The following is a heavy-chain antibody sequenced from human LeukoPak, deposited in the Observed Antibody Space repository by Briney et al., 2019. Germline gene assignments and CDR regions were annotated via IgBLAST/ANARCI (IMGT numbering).Heavy chain of an antibody. J-gene: IGHJ4*02. CDR3: ARDLSGIAGYTYGRGIDY. V-gene: IGHV3-7*01. D-gene: IGHD5-18*01. CDR2: IKKDGSEK. Sequence: GGSLRLSCAASGFTFSSYGMHWVRQAPGKGLEWVANIKKDGSEKYYVDAVKGRFTISRDNAKTSLYLQMNSLRAEDTAVYYCARDLSGIAGYTYGRGIDYWGQGTLVTVSS. CDR1: GFTFSSYG.